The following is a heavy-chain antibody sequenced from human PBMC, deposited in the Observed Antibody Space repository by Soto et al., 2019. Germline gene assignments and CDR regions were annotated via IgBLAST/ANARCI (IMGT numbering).Heavy chain of an antibody. CDR2: INPSGGST. J-gene: IGHJ5*02. Sequence: QVQLVQSGAEVKKPGASVKVSCKASGYTFTSYYMHWVRQAPGQGLEWMGIINPSGGSTSYAQKLQGRVTMTRDTSTSTVDMELSSLRSEDTAVYYCARDQYYYDSSGAYNWFDPWGQGTLVTVSS. CDR1: GYTFTSYY. D-gene: IGHD3-22*01. CDR3: ARDQYYYDSSGAYNWFDP. V-gene: IGHV1-46*01.